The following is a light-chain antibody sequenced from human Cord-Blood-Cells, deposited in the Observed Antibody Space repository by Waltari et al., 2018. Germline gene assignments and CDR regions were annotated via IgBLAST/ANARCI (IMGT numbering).Light chain of an antibody. CDR2: WAS. CDR3: QQYYSTPLT. CDR1: LSVLYSSNNKNY. V-gene: IGKV4-1*01. Sequence: DIVMTKSPDSLAVSLGDRDTINCKSSLSVLYSSNNKNYLAWYQQKPGQPPKLLIYWASTRESGVPDRFSGSGSGTDFTLTISSLQTEDVAVYYCQQYYSTPLTFGGGTKVEIK. J-gene: IGKJ4*01.